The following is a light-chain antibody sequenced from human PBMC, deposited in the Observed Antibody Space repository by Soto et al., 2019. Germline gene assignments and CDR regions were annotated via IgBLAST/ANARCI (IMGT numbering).Light chain of an antibody. Sequence: SVLTQPASVSGTPGQSITISCTGSNSDVGIYDLVSCYQHHPGRAPKLIVSEVSHRHSGVSNRFSGSKSGNTASLTISGLQSEDEADYYCISYTSDDVRYVFGTGTKVTVL. J-gene: IGLJ1*01. V-gene: IGLV2-14*01. CDR1: NSDVGIYDL. CDR3: ISYTSDDVRYV. CDR2: EVS.